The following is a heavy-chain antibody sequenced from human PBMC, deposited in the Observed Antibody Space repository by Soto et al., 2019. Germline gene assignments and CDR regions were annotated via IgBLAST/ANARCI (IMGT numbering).Heavy chain of an antibody. V-gene: IGHV3-53*01. CDR2: IYRGGTF. CDR3: ATVSCSGGGCYPDWYFDL. Sequence: EVRLVESGGGLIQPGGSLTVSCAASGFSVSDNYMSWVRQPPGEGLEWVSVIYRGGTFFYADSVKGRFIISRDSSKNTMYIQINPLRGEDTATYYCATVSCSGGGCYPDWYFDLWGRGTLVTVSS. D-gene: IGHD2-15*01. J-gene: IGHJ2*01. CDR1: GFSVSDNY.